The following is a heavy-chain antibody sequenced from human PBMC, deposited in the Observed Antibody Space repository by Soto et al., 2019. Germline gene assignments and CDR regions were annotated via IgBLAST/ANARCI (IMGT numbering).Heavy chain of an antibody. CDR3: AKRFTLFGEVKLSPDFDY. Sequence: GGSLRLSCAASGFTFSSYSMNWVRQAPGKGLEWVSAISYSGSNTYYTDSVKGRFTISRDNSKNTLYLQMNSLRVEDTAIYYCAKRFTLFGEVKLSPDFDYWGQGTLLTVSS. D-gene: IGHD3-3*01. J-gene: IGHJ4*02. CDR1: GFTFSSYS. CDR2: ISYSGSNT. V-gene: IGHV3-23*01.